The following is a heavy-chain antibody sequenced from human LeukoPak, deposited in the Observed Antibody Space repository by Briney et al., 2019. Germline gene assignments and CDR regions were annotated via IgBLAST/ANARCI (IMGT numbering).Heavy chain of an antibody. D-gene: IGHD6-6*01. V-gene: IGHV4-59*01. CDR2: IHYSGGA. Sequence: TSETLSLTCTVSGGSISTYYWSWIRQTPGKGLEWIGYIHYSGGANYNPSLNSRVTISVDTSKNQFSLKVNSVTAADTAVYYCARGTHSSSPIPLDYWGQGTLVTVSS. CDR3: ARGTHSSSPIPLDY. J-gene: IGHJ4*02. CDR1: GGSISTYY.